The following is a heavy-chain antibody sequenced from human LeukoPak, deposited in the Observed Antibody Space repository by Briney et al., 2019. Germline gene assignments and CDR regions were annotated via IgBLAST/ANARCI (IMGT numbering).Heavy chain of an antibody. CDR3: ASVSGSRYYYYYYYMDV. CDR2: IYHSGST. D-gene: IGHD3-10*01. CDR1: GYSISSGYY. Sequence: SETLSLTCTVSGYSISSGYYWGWIRQPPGKGLEWIGSIYHSGSTNYNPSLKSRVTISVDTSKNQFSLKLSSVTAADTAVYYCASVSGSRYYYYYYYMDVWGKGTTVTISS. V-gene: IGHV4-38-2*02. J-gene: IGHJ6*03.